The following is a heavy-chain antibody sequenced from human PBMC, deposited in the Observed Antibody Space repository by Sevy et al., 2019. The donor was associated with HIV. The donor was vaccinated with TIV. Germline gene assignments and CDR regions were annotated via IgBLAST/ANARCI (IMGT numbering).Heavy chain of an antibody. Sequence: GGSLRLSCAASGFTFSNYGMHWVRQAPGKGLEWVALIWYDGSNKYYADSVKGRFTISRDNSKNTLYLQKNGLRAEDTAVYYCVRGADYYDSSGANWDYWGQGTLVTVSS. CDR3: VRGADYYDSSGANWDY. V-gene: IGHV3-33*01. CDR1: GFTFSNYG. CDR2: IWYDGSNK. J-gene: IGHJ4*02. D-gene: IGHD3-22*01.